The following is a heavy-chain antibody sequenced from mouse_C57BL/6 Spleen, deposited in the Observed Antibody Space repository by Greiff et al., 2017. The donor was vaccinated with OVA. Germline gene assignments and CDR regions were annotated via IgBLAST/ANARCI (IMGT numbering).Heavy chain of an antibody. J-gene: IGHJ4*01. CDR1: GFSLTSYG. Sequence: QVQLQQSGPGLVAPSQSLSITCTVSGFSLTSYGVDWVRQSPGKGLEWLGVIWGVGSTNYNSALKSRLSISKDNSKSQVFLKMNSLQTDDTAMYYCARDSSGFYAMDYWGQGTSVTVSS. D-gene: IGHD3-2*02. V-gene: IGHV2-6*01. CDR3: ARDSSGFYAMDY. CDR2: IWGVGST.